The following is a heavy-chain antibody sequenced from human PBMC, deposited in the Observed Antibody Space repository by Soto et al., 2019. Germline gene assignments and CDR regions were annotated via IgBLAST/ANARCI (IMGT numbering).Heavy chain of an antibody. CDR3: ARNPEWLLYWFDP. CDR2: IESDGSST. J-gene: IGHJ5*02. CDR1: GFTFSRHW. D-gene: IGHD3-3*01. V-gene: IGHV3-74*01. Sequence: PGGSLRLSCTASGFTFSRHWMHWVRQAPGKGLVWVSRIESDGSSTNYADSVKGRFTVSRDNAKNTLYLQMNSLRAEDTAVYYCARNPEWLLYWFDPWGQGTLVTVSS.